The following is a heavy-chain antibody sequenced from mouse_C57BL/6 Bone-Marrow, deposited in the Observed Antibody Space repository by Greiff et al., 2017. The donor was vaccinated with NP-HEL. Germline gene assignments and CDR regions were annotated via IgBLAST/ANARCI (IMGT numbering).Heavy chain of an antibody. D-gene: IGHD1-1*01. CDR3: TEYYYGSSYDWYFDV. Sequence: EVKLVESGGGLVQPGGSMKLSCVASGFTFSNYWMNWVRQSPEKGLEWVAQIRLKSDNYATHYAESVKGRFTISRDDSKSSVYLQMNNLRAEDTGIYYCTEYYYGSSYDWYFDVWGTGTTVTVSS. V-gene: IGHV6-3*01. CDR2: IRLKSDNYAT. CDR1: GFTFSNYW. J-gene: IGHJ1*03.